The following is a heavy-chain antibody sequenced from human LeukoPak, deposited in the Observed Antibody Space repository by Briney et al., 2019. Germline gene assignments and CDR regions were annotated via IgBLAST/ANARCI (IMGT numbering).Heavy chain of an antibody. CDR3: ARDRWLGDDAFDI. CDR1: GITFTGYT. CDR2: ISSSGSYI. D-gene: IGHD6-19*01. Sequence: GGSLRVSCSAFGITFTGYTMNWVRQAPGQGLEWVSSISSSGSYIFHAESVKGRFTISRDNAKKSLFLQMNSLRAEDTAVYYCARDRWLGDDAFDIWGQGTMVTVSS. V-gene: IGHV3-21*01. J-gene: IGHJ3*02.